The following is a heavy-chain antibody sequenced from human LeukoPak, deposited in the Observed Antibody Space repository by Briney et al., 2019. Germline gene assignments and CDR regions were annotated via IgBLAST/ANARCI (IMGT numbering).Heavy chain of an antibody. Sequence: ASVKVSCKASGYTFRNYYIHWVRQAPGPGLEYMGWINFNRGDTNYQGTVTMTSDTSIDTVYMDLSSLRSDDTALYYCARDKSNGIGIVYWGQGTPVTVSS. J-gene: IGHJ4*02. CDR3: ARDKSNGIGIVY. V-gene: IGHV1-2*02. CDR2: INFNRGDT. CDR1: GYTFRNYY. D-gene: IGHD1-26*01.